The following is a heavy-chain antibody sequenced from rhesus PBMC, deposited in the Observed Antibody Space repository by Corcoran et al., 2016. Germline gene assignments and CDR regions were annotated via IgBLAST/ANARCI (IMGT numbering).Heavy chain of an antibody. CDR3: ARSSRSCSYGLDS. CDR2: IGGSSGST. J-gene: IGHJ6*01. D-gene: IGHD6-13*01. Sequence: QVQLQESGTGLVKPSETLSLTCAVSGGSISGYSWNWLRQPPGKGLEWIGNIGGSSGSTHYNPALKRRVTISTDTSKNQFSLKLSSVTAADTAVYYCARSSRSCSYGLDSWGQGVVVTVSA. V-gene: IGHV4-165*02. CDR1: GGSISGYS.